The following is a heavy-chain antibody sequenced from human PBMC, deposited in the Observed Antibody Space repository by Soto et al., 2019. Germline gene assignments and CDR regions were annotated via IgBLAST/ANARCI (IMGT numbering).Heavy chain of an antibody. J-gene: IGHJ5*02. V-gene: IGHV1-8*01. CDR2: MNPNSGNT. Sequence: ASVMVSCRASGYTFTCYDINWVRQATGQGLEWMGWMNPNSGNTGYAQKFQGRVTMTRNTSISTAYMELSSLRSEDTAVYYCARVRMGSSGWPRRGWFDPWGQGTLVTVSS. D-gene: IGHD6-19*01. CDR3: ARVRMGSSGWPRRGWFDP. CDR1: GYTFTCYD.